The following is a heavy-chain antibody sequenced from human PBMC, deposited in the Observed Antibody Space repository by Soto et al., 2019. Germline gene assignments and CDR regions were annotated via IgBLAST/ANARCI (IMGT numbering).Heavy chain of an antibody. J-gene: IGHJ3*01. CDR3: AHSYSSSPDDGFDV. Sequence: QITLKESGQTLVKPTQILTLTCTFSGFSLTTRGVGVGWIRQPPGEALEWLALIYWDDDERYSPSLRSRLTITKDTYKNQVVLPMTNREPVDTGTYYCAHSYSSSPDDGFDVWGQGTRVTVSS. D-gene: IGHD6-6*01. CDR1: GFSLTTRGVG. CDR2: IYWDDDE. V-gene: IGHV2-5*02.